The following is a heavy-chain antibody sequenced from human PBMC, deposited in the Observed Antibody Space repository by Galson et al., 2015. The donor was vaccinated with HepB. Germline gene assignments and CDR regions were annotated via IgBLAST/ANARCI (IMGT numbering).Heavy chain of an antibody. J-gene: IGHJ4*02. CDR2: IDPSDSYT. Sequence: QSGAEVTKPGESLRISCKGSGYSFTSYWISWVRQMPGKGLEWMGRIDPSDSYTNYSPSFQGHVTISADKSISTAYLQWSSLKASDTAMYYCAVGARDPLPAANRNLEKFDYWGQGTLVTVSS. V-gene: IGHV5-10-1*01. D-gene: IGHD2-2*01. CDR1: GYSFTSYW. CDR3: AVGARDPLPAANRNLEKFDY.